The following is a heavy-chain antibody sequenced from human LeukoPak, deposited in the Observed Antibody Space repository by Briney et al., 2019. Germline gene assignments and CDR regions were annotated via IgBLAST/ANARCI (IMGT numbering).Heavy chain of an antibody. V-gene: IGHV4-59*01. J-gene: IGHJ5*02. CDR2: IYYSGST. CDR3: ARDNSSGPDWFDP. CDR1: GGSISSYY. D-gene: IGHD3-22*01. Sequence: SETLSLTCTVSGGSISSYYWSWIRQPPGKGLEWIGYIYYSGSTNYNPSLKSRVTISVDTSKNQFSLKLSSVTAADTAVYYCARDNSSGPDWFDPCGKGTLVTVSS.